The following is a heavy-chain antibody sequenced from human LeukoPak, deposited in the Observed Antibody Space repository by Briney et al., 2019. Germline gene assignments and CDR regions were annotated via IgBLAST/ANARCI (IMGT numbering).Heavy chain of an antibody. Sequence: GGSLRLSCAAPGFTFTNYEMNWVRQAPGKGLEWISYIDNDGWPTYYADSVKGRFTITRDDAKSSLYLQMDSLTVKDTAVYYCARDLIGWSLDPWGQGTLVTVSS. CDR2: IDNDGWPT. J-gene: IGHJ5*02. CDR3: ARDLIGWSLDP. CDR1: GFTFTNYE. V-gene: IGHV3-48*03. D-gene: IGHD2-2*03.